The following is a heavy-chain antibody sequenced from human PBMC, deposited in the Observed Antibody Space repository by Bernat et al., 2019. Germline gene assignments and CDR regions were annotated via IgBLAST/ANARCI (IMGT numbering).Heavy chain of an antibody. J-gene: IGHJ4*02. CDR2: IYYSGST. Sequence: QVQLQESGPGLVKPSETLSLTCTVSGGSISSSSYYWGWIRQPPGKGLEWIGSIYYSGSTYYNPSLKSRVTISVDTSKNQFSLKLSSVTAADTAVYYYARQLYYYDSSGYYANLYFDYWGQGTLVTVSS. CDR1: GGSISSSSYY. V-gene: IGHV4-39*01. D-gene: IGHD3-22*01. CDR3: ARQLYYYDSSGYYANLYFDY.